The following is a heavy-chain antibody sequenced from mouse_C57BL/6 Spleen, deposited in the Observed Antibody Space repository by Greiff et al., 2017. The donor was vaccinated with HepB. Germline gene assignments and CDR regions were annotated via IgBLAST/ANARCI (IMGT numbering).Heavy chain of an antibody. D-gene: IGHD4-1*01. CDR3: ARGLLGRGFAY. J-gene: IGHJ3*01. CDR1: GYTFTSYW. CDR2: IDPSDSYT. V-gene: IGHV1-50*01. Sequence: QVQLQQSGAELVKPGASVKLSCKASGYTFTSYWMQWVKQRPGQGLEWIGEIDPSDSYTNYNQKFKGKATLTVDTSSSTAYMQLSSLTSEDSAVYYCARGLLGRGFAYWGQGTLVTVSA.